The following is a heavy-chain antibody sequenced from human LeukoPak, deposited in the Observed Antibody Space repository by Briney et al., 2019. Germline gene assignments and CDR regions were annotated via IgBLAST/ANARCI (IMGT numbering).Heavy chain of an antibody. CDR1: GVSINDYY. V-gene: IGHV4-34*01. CDR2: ISHTEGT. Sequence: PSETLSLTCAVFGVSINDYYWSWIRQSPGRGLEWSGEISHTEGTRYNPSLESHVTMSVGTSENQLSLKLIFVTAADTAVYYCARIRCGHSGSVCYNHWGLGTLVTVSS. CDR3: ARIRCGHSGSVCYNH. D-gene: IGHD2-21*01. J-gene: IGHJ4*02.